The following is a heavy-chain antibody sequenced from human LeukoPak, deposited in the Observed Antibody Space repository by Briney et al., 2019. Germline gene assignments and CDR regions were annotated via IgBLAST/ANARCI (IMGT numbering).Heavy chain of an antibody. V-gene: IGHV1-69*13. J-gene: IGHJ6*02. Sequence: ASVKVSCEASGYTFTGYYMHWVRQAPGQGLEWMGGIIPIFGTANYAQKFQGRVTITADESTSTAYMELSSLRSEDTAVYYCARVTLGDWPDPYGMDVWGQGTTVTVSS. CDR3: ARVTLGDWPDPYGMDV. CDR1: GYTFTGYY. CDR2: IIPIFGTA. D-gene: IGHD2-21*02.